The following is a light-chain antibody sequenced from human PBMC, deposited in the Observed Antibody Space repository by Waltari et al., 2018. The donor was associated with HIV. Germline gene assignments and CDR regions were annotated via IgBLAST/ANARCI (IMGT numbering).Light chain of an antibody. CDR2: DVS. V-gene: IGLV2-14*01. J-gene: IGLJ3*02. CDR1: SSDVGGYNY. CDR3: SSYTSSSTWV. Sequence: QSALTQPASVSGSPGQSITISCTGTSSDVGGYNYVSWYQQHPGKAPTLMIYDVSKRPSWVSNRFSGSKSGNPASLTISGLQAEDEADYYCSSYTSSSTWVFGGGTKLTVL.